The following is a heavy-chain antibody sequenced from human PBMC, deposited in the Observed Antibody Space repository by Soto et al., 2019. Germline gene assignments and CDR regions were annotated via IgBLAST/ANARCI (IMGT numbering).Heavy chain of an antibody. CDR1: GFTFSSYG. D-gene: IGHD5-18*01. V-gene: IGHV3-30*18. CDR3: AKGGLYSYGHRAHYYGMDV. Sequence: LRLSCAASGFTFSSYGMHWVRQAPGKGLEWVAVISYDGSNKYYADSVKGRFTISRDNSKNTLYLQMNSLRAEDTAVYYCAKGGLYSYGHRAHYYGMDVWGQGTTVTVSS. J-gene: IGHJ6*02. CDR2: ISYDGSNK.